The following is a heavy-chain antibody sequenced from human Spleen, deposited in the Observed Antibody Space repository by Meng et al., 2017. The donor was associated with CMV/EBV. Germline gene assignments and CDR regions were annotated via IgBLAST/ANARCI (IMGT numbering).Heavy chain of an antibody. V-gene: IGHV3-74*01. CDR1: TFSSYW. CDR2: INSDGSST. Sequence: TFSSYWMHWVRQAPGKGLVWVSRINSDGSSTSYADSVKGRFTISRDNAKNTLYLQMNSLRAEDTAVYYCARGRYYYDSSGYSIYFDYWGQGTLVTVSS. D-gene: IGHD3-22*01. CDR3: ARGRYYYDSSGYSIYFDY. J-gene: IGHJ4*02.